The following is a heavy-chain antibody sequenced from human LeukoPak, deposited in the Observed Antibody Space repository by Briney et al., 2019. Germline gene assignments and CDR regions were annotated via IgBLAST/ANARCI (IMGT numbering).Heavy chain of an antibody. D-gene: IGHD6-19*01. CDR1: GGSFSGYY. Sequence: KSSETLSLTCAVYGGSFSGYYWSWIRQPPGKGLEWIGEINHSGSTNYNPSLKSRVTISVDTSKDQFSLKLSSVTAADTAVYYCARKVAGTNGWFDPWGQGTLVTVSS. J-gene: IGHJ5*02. CDR2: INHSGST. V-gene: IGHV4-34*01. CDR3: ARKVAGTNGWFDP.